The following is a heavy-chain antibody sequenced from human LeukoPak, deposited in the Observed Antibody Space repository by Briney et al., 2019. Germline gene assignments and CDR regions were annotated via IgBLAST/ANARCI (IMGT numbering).Heavy chain of an antibody. D-gene: IGHD4-17*01. V-gene: IGHV3-53*01. Sequence: PGGSLRLSCTVSGFTVNSNSMSWVRQAPGKGLEWVSFIYSGGNTHYSDSVKGRFTISRDNAKNSLYLQMNSLRVEDTAMYYCARYGDYKGDLDYWGQGTLVTVSS. CDR3: ARYGDYKGDLDY. CDR1: GFTVNSNS. CDR2: IYSGGNT. J-gene: IGHJ4*02.